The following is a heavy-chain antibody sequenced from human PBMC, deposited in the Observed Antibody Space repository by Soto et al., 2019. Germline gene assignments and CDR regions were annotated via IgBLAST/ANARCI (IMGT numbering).Heavy chain of an antibody. CDR2: ISYDGNNK. V-gene: IGHV3-30*18. D-gene: IGHD2-15*01. CDR1: GFTFSHYG. CDR3: AKDRRPHEYCSGGSCHNGFAY. Sequence: PGGSLRLSCAASGFTFSHYGMHWVRQAPGKGLEWVAVISYDGNNKYYADSVKGRFTISRDKSKNRLYLQMNSLRAEDTAVYYCAKDRRPHEYCSGGSCHNGFAYWGQGTLVTVSS. J-gene: IGHJ4*02.